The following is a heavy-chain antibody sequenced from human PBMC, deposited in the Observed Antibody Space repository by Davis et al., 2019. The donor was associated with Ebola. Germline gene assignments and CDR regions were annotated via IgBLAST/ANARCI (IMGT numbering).Heavy chain of an antibody. Sequence: PSETLSLTCAVYGGPFSGYAWSWIRQPPGKGLEWIGEINHSGSTNYNPSLKSRVTISIDTSKNQFSLTLRSVTAADTAVYFCARIRPGSESFTRGYYFDYWGQGTLVTVSS. J-gene: IGHJ4*02. D-gene: IGHD1-26*01. CDR2: INHSGST. CDR3: ARIRPGSESFTRGYYFDY. V-gene: IGHV4-34*01. CDR1: GGPFSGYA.